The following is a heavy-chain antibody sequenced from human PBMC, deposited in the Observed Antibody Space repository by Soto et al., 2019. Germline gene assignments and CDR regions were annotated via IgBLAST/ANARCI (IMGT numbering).Heavy chain of an antibody. J-gene: IGHJ4*02. V-gene: IGHV4-4*07. CDR3: AREGSYSAYNFAHGIQLWSFDF. Sequence: NPSETLSLTCTVSGGSINTFYWSWVRQPAGKGLEWIGRIFSSGSTSFNPSLESRVAMPVDTSKNHFSLNLSSVTAADMAVYYCAREGSYSAYNFAHGIQLWSFDFWGQGALVTSPQ. CDR2: IFSSGST. CDR1: GGSINTFY. D-gene: IGHD5-12*01.